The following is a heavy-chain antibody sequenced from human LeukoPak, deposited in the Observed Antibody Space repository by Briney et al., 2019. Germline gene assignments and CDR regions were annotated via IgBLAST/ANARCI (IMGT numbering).Heavy chain of an antibody. Sequence: SETLSLTCTVSGGSISSSSYYWGWIRQPPGKGLEWIGSIYYSGSTYYNPSLKSRVTISVDTSKNQFSLKLSSVTAADTAVYYCARGGEGSSLDYRGQGTLVTASS. V-gene: IGHV4-39*07. CDR3: ARGGEGSSLDY. CDR1: GGSISSSSYY. J-gene: IGHJ4*02. D-gene: IGHD2-2*01. CDR2: IYYSGST.